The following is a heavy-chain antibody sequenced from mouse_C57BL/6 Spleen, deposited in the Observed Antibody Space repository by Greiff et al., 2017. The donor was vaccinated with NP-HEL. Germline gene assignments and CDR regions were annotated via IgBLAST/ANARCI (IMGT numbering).Heavy chain of an antibody. Sequence: EVQVVESGGGLVKPGGSLKLSCAASGFTFSSYAMSWVRQTPEKRLEWVATISDGGSYTYYPDNVKGRFTISRDNAKNNLYLQMSHLKSEDTAMYYCARGDDYGGYYFDYWGQGTTRTVSS. CDR2: ISDGGSYT. V-gene: IGHV5-4*01. D-gene: IGHD2-4*01. CDR1: GFTFSSYA. J-gene: IGHJ2*01. CDR3: ARGDDYGGYYFDY.